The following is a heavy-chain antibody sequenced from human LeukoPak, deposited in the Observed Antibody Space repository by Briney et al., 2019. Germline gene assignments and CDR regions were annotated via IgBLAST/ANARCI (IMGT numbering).Heavy chain of an antibody. D-gene: IGHD6-13*01. J-gene: IGHJ4*02. Sequence: PGGSLRLSCAASGFTFSSYAMSWVRQAPGKGLEWVSAISGSGGSTYYADSVKGRLTISRDNSKNTLYLQMNSLRAEDTAVYYCAKEGVDSCSWYWAYYFDYWGQGTLVTVSS. CDR1: GFTFSSYA. CDR2: ISGSGGST. CDR3: AKEGVDSCSWYWAYYFDY. V-gene: IGHV3-23*01.